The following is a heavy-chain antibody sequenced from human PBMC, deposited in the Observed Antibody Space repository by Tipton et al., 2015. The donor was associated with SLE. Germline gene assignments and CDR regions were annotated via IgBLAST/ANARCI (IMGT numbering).Heavy chain of an antibody. CDR3: ARLGIVVVAAASYAMGV. D-gene: IGHD2-2*03. J-gene: IGHJ6*02. Sequence: TLSLTCTVSGGSISSHYWGWIRKPPGKGMEWIGYIYYSGSTNYNPSLKSRVTISVDTSKNQFSLKLSSVTAADTAVYYCARLGIVVVAAASYAMGVWGQGTTVPVSS. CDR2: IYYSGST. V-gene: IGHV4-59*11. CDR1: GGSISSHY.